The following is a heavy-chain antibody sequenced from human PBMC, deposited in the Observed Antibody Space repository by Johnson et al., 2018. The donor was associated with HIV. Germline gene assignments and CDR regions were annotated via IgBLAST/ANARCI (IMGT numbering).Heavy chain of an antibody. CDR3: VKGIDSSSWYAFDV. Sequence: QMQLVESGGGLVQPGRSLRLSCAASGFTFNSYGMHWVRQAPGKGLAWVAVIWYDGSNKYYADSVKGRFTISRDNSKNTLYLQMNSLRAEDTAVYYCVKGIDSSSWYAFDVWGQGTMVTFSS. V-gene: IGHV3-33*06. CDR2: IWYDGSNK. CDR1: GFTFNSYG. D-gene: IGHD6-13*01. J-gene: IGHJ3*01.